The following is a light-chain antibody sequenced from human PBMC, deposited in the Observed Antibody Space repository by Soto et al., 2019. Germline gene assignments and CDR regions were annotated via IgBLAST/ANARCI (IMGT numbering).Light chain of an antibody. J-gene: IGKJ1*01. Sequence: IGMTQSPATLSVSPGERATLSCRASQSVSSNLAWYQQKPGQAPRLLIYGASTRATGIPARFSGNGSGTEFTLTISSLQSEDFAVYYCQQYNNWPRTFGQGTKVDIK. CDR1: QSVSSN. CDR3: QQYNNWPRT. V-gene: IGKV3-15*01. CDR2: GAS.